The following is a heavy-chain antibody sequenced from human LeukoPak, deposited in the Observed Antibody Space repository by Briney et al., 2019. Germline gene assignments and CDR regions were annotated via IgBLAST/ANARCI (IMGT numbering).Heavy chain of an antibody. CDR1: GYSFTSYW. CDR3: ARPSMYSSSWCVYGPTVYYFDY. CDR2: IYPGDSDT. J-gene: IGHJ4*02. Sequence: GESLKISCKGSGYSFTSYWIGWVRQMPGKGLEWMGIIYPGDSDTRYSPSFQGQVTISADKSISTAYLQWSSLKASDTAMYYCARPSMYSSSWCVYGPTVYYFDYWGQGTLVTVSS. V-gene: IGHV5-51*01. D-gene: IGHD6-13*01.